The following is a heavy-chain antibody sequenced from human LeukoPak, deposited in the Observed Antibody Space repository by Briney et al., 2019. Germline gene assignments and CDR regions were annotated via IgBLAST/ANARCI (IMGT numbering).Heavy chain of an antibody. CDR1: GFTFSSYA. CDR2: ISGSGGST. D-gene: IGHD3-10*01. Sequence: GGSLRLSCAASGFTFSSYAMSWVRQAPGKGLEWVSAISGSGGSTYYADSVKGRFTISRDNSKNTLYLQMNSLRAEDTAVYYCAREYGSGSYYYFYYYMDVWGKGTTVTVSS. V-gene: IGHV3-23*01. J-gene: IGHJ6*03. CDR3: AREYGSGSYYYFYYYMDV.